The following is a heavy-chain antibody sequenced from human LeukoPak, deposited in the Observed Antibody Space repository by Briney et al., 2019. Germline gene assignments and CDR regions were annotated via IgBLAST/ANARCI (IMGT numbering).Heavy chain of an antibody. J-gene: IGHJ5*02. V-gene: IGHV1-69*02. D-gene: IGHD2-2*01. CDR2: IIPILGIA. CDR3: ARARRTYQLLLSWFDP. CDR1: GGTFSSYT. Sequence: GASVKVSCKASGGTFSSYTISWVRQAPGQGPEWMGRIIPILGIANYAQKFQGRVTITADKSTSTAYVELSSLRSEDTAVYYCARARRTYQLLLSWFDPWGQGNLVTVSS.